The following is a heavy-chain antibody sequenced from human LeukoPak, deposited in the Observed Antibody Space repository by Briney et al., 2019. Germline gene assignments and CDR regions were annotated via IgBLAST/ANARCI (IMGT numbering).Heavy chain of an antibody. CDR2: ISSSSSYI. CDR1: GFTFSSYS. J-gene: IGHJ4*02. CDR3: ARDLDVYYYDSSGYYGFDY. Sequence: GGSLRLSCAASGFTFSSYSMNWVRQAPGKGLEWVSSISSSSSYIYYADSVKGRFTIPRDNAKNSLYLQMNSLRAEDTAVYYCARDLDVYYYDSSGYYGFDYWGQGTLVTVSS. V-gene: IGHV3-21*01. D-gene: IGHD3-22*01.